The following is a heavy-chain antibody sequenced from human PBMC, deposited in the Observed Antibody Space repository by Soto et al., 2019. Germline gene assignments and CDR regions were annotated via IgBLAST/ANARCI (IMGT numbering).Heavy chain of an antibody. CDR1: GFTFSSYG. J-gene: IGHJ4*02. D-gene: IGHD3-22*01. CDR3: AREGTDSSGYPTDY. V-gene: IGHV3-33*01. Sequence: QVQLVESGGGVVQPGRSLRLSCAASGFTFSSYGMHWVRQAPGKGLEWVAVKWYDGSNKYYADSVKGRFTISRDNSKNTLYLQMNSLRAEDTAVYYCAREGTDSSGYPTDYWGQGTLVTVSS. CDR2: KWYDGSNK.